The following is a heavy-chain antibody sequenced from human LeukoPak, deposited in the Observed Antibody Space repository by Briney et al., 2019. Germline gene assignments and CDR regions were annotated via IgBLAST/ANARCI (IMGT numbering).Heavy chain of an antibody. D-gene: IGHD2-21*02. J-gene: IGHJ4*02. CDR1: GGTFSSYA. V-gene: IGHV1-69*05. Sequence: ASVKVSRKASGGTFSSYAISWVRQAPGQGLEWMGRIIPIFGTANYAQKFQGRVTITTDESTSTAYMELSSLRSEDTAVYYCARAIVAYCGGDCYSVHFDYWGQGTLVTVSS. CDR3: ARAIVAYCGGDCYSVHFDY. CDR2: IIPIFGTA.